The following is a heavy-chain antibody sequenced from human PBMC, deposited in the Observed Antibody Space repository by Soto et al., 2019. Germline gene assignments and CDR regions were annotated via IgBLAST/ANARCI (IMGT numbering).Heavy chain of an antibody. Sequence: AGGSLRLSCAASGFTFSSYGMHWVRQAPGKGLEWVAVISYDGSNKYYADSVKGRFTISRDNSKNTLYLQMNSLRAEDTAVYYCAKDPGPYCHWGQGXLVTVYS. CDR3: AKDPGPYCH. CDR2: ISYDGSNK. D-gene: IGHD1-26*01. V-gene: IGHV3-30*18. CDR1: GFTFSSYG. J-gene: IGHJ4*02.